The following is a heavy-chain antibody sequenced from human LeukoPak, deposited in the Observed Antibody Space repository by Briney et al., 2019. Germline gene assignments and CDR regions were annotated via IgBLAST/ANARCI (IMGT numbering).Heavy chain of an antibody. CDR3: AKDTGIYSSGWYCDY. V-gene: IGHV4-34*01. J-gene: IGHJ4*02. CDR2: INHSGST. D-gene: IGHD6-19*01. CDR1: GGSFSGYY. Sequence: SETLSLTCAVYGGSFSGYYWSWIRQPPGKGLEWIGEINHSGSTNYNPSLKSRVTISVDTSKNQFSLKLSSVTAADTAVYYCAKDTGIYSSGWYCDYWGQGTLVTVSS.